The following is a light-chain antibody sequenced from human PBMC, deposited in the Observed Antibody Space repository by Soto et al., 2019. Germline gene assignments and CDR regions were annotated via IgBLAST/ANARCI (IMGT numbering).Light chain of an antibody. CDR2: DIS. CDR1: QSIARTY. CDR3: QQYGYSPIT. Sequence: EVVLTQSPGTLSLSPGERATLSCRASQSIARTYLAWYQQKPGQAPRLLIYDISTRATGIPDRFSASGSGTDFTLTISGLETEDFAVYYCQQYGYSPITFGQGTRLGIK. J-gene: IGKJ5*01. V-gene: IGKV3-20*01.